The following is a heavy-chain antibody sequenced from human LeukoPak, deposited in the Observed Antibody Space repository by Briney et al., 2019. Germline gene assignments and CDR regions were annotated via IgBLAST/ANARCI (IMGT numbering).Heavy chain of an antibody. CDR2: IYYSGST. D-gene: IGHD3-22*01. J-gene: IGHJ5*02. CDR1: GGSISSGDYY. V-gene: IGHV4-30-4*08. CDR3: ARDRGGYDWFDP. Sequence: PSETLSLTCTVSGGSISSGDYYWSWIRQPPGKGLEWIGYIYYSGSTYYNPSLKSRVTISVDTSKNQFSLKLSSVTAADTAVYYCARDRGGYDWFDPWGQGTLVTVSS.